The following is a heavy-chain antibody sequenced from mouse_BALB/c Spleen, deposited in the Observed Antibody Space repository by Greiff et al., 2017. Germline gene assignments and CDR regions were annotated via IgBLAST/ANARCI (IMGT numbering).Heavy chain of an antibody. CDR1: GFTFSSFG. V-gene: IGHV5-17*02. CDR3: ARGAYYGSSWYFDV. J-gene: IGHJ1*01. D-gene: IGHD1-1*01. CDR2: ISSGSSTI. Sequence: EVQLQESGGGLVQPGGSRKLSCAASGFTFSSFGMHWVRQAPEKGLEWVAYISSGSSTIYYADTVKGRFTISRDNPKNTLFLQMTSLRSEDTAMYYCARGAYYGSSWYFDVWGAGTTVTVSS.